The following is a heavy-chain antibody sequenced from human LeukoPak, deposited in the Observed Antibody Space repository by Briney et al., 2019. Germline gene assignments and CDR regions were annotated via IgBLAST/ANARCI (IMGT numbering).Heavy chain of an antibody. CDR1: GFTFSTHG. V-gene: IGHV3-23*01. Sequence: PGGSLRLSCAGSGFTFSTHGMNWVRQAPGKGLEWVSGVTPSGDPTYYADSVKGRFIISRDNSKNTMYLQMTSLRAEDTGVYYCAKDSGWIQFIDWGQGTPVTVSS. CDR3: AKDSGWIQFID. D-gene: IGHD5-24*01. CDR2: VTPSGDPT. J-gene: IGHJ4*02.